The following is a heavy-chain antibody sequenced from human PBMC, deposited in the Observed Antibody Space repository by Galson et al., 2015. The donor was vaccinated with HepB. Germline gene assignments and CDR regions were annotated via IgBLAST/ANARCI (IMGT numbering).Heavy chain of an antibody. V-gene: IGHV3-30*18. Sequence: SLRLSCAASGFTFSSYGMHWVRQAPGKGLEWVAVISYDGSNKYYADSVKGRFTISGDNSKNTLYLQMNSLRAEDTAVYYCAKSYYDSSGYYYVPDYWGQGTLVTVSS. J-gene: IGHJ4*02. CDR2: ISYDGSNK. CDR1: GFTFSSYG. D-gene: IGHD3-22*01. CDR3: AKSYYDSSGYYYVPDY.